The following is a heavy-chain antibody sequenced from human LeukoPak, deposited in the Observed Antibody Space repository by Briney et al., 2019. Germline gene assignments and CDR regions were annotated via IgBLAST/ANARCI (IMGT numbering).Heavy chain of an antibody. J-gene: IGHJ3*02. V-gene: IGHV3-23*01. Sequence: GGSLRLSCAASGFTFSSYAMSWVRQAPGKGLEWVSAISGSGGSTYYADSVKGRFTISRDNSKNTLYLQMNSLRAEDTAVYYCAKNRGVRGVVGAFDIWGQGTMVTVPS. CDR3: AKNRGVRGVVGAFDI. CDR2: ISGSGGST. CDR1: GFTFSSYA. D-gene: IGHD3-10*01.